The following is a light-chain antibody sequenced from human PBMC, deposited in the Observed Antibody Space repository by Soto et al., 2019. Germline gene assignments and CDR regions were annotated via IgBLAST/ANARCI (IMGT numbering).Light chain of an antibody. CDR3: SSYTISSTYV. CDR2: DVN. J-gene: IGLJ1*01. CDR1: SSDVGSYNR. Sequence: QSALTQPPSVSRSPGQSVAISCTGTSSDVGSYNRVSWYQQPPGTAPKLMIYDVNNRPSGVPDRFSGSKSGNTASLTISGLQAEDEADYYCSSYTISSTYVFGTGTKLTVL. V-gene: IGLV2-18*02.